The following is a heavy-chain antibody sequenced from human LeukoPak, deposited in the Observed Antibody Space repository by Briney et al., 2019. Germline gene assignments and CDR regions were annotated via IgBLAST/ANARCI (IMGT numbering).Heavy chain of an antibody. D-gene: IGHD1-26*01. CDR1: GGSISSYY. V-gene: IGHV4-59*01. CDR2: IYYSGST. Sequence: SETPSLTCTVSGGSISSYYWSWIRQPPGKGLEWIGYIYYSGSTSYNPSLKSRVTISVDTSKNQFSLKLSSVTAADTAVYYCARGYSGSYGRFDYWGQGTLVTVSS. CDR3: ARGYSGSYGRFDY. J-gene: IGHJ4*02.